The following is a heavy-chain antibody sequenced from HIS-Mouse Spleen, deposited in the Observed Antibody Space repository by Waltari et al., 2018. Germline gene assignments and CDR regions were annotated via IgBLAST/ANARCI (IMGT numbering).Heavy chain of an antibody. CDR2: IYPGDSDT. CDR3: ARLRYSSSWLEYFQH. J-gene: IGHJ1*01. Sequence: EVQLVQSGAEVKKPGESLKISCKGSGYSFTSYWIGWVRPMPGKGLEWMGIIYPGDSDTRYSPSFQGQVTISADKSISTAYLQWSSLKASDTAMYYCARLRYSSSWLEYFQHWGQGTLVTVSS. D-gene: IGHD6-13*01. CDR1: GYSFTSYW. V-gene: IGHV5-51*03.